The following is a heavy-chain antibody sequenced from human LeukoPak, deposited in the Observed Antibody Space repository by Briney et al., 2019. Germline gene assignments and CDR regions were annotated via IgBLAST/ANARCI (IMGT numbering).Heavy chain of an antibody. D-gene: IGHD2-2*01. V-gene: IGHV2-70*11. CDR3: ARTVADCNSTSCLHYFDY. CDR1: GFSLSTSGIC. CDR2: IDWDDDK. Sequence: SGPTLVNPTQTLTLTCTFSGFSLSTSGICMSWIRQPPGKALEWLARIDWDDDKYYSTSLKTRLTISKDTSKNQVVLTMTNMDPVDTATYYCARTVADCNSTSCLHYFDYWGQGTLVTVSS. J-gene: IGHJ4*02.